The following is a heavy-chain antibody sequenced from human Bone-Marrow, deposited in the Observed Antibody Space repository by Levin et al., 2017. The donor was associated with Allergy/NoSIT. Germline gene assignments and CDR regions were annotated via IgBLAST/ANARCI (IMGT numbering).Heavy chain of an antibody. Sequence: GGSLRLSCAASGFTFSDYYMSWIRQAPGKGLEWVSYISSSGSTIYYADSVKGRFTISRDNAKNSLYLQMNSLRAEDTAVYYCARADISTSGRPGYYGMDVWGQGTTVTVSS. CDR1: GFTFSDYY. CDR2: ISSSGSTI. D-gene: IGHD2-2*01. V-gene: IGHV3-11*01. CDR3: ARADISTSGRPGYYGMDV. J-gene: IGHJ6*02.